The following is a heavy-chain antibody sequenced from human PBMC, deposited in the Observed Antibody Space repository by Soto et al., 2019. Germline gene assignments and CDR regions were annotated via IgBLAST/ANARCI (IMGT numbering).Heavy chain of an antibody. CDR3: ARGPVVTPFVDY. CDR2: IYYSGTT. D-gene: IGHD2-21*02. CDR1: GGSVTSGNYY. V-gene: IGHV4-61*01. J-gene: IGHJ4*02. Sequence: SETLSLTSTVSGGSVTSGNYYWSWIRQPPGKGLEWIGHIYYSGTTNYNPSLKSRVTISIDASKNQFSLKLSSVTAADTAVYYCARGPVVTPFVDYWGQGTLVTVSS.